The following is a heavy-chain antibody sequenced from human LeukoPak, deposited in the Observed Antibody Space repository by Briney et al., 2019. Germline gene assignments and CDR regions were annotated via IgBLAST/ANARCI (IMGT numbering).Heavy chain of an antibody. J-gene: IGHJ4*02. CDR2: IYTSGST. D-gene: IGHD3-16*02. V-gene: IGHV4-61*02. Sequence: SETLSLTCTVSGGSISSGSYYWSWIRQPAGKGLEWIGRIYTSGSTNYNPSLKSRVTISVDTSKNQFSLKLSSVTAADTAVYYCARASESYDYVWGSYRPYYFDYWGQGTLVTVSS. CDR3: ARASESYDYVWGSYRPYYFDY. CDR1: GGSISSGSYY.